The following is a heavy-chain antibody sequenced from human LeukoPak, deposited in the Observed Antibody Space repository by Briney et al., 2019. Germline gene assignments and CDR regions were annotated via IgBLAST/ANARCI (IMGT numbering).Heavy chain of an antibody. V-gene: IGHV3-7*01. CDR3: ARDRVVAATGYGMDV. Sequence: GGSLRLSCAASGFTFSSYWMSWVRQAPGKGLEWVANIKQDGSEKYYVDSVKGRFTISRDNAKNSLYLQMNSLRAEDTAVYYCARDRVVAATGYGMDVWGQGTTVTVS. J-gene: IGHJ6*02. CDR1: GFTFSSYW. D-gene: IGHD2-15*01. CDR2: IKQDGSEK.